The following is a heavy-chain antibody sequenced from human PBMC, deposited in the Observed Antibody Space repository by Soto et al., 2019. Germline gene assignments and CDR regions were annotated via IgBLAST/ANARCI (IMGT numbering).Heavy chain of an antibody. Sequence: SETLSLTCTVSGGSISSYYWTWIRQPPGKRLEWIGYIHYSGSTNYSPSLKSRITISVDTSKKQFSLKLSSVTAADTAVYYCARRIVILAADYGMDVWGQGTTVTVTS. D-gene: IGHD2-15*01. CDR2: IHYSGST. J-gene: IGHJ6*02. CDR3: ARRIVILAADYGMDV. CDR1: GGSISSYY. V-gene: IGHV4-59*08.